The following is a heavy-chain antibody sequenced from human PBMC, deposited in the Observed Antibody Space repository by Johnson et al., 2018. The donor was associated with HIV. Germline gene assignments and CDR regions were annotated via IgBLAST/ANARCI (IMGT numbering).Heavy chain of an antibody. CDR3: AKEEGIAAAGGAFDI. D-gene: IGHD6-13*01. V-gene: IGHV3-30*04. J-gene: IGHJ3*02. CDR1: GFTFSQFA. CDR2: IQKNGSDT. Sequence: QVQLVESGGGLVQPGRSLRLSCAASGFTFSQFAMHWVRQAPGKGLEWVAKIQKNGSDTYYVDSVKGRFTISRDNSKNTLYLQMNSLRAEDTAVYYCAKEEGIAAAGGAFDIWGQGTMVTVSS.